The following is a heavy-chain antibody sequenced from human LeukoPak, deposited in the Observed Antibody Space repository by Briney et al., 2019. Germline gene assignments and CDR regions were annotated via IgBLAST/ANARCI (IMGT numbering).Heavy chain of an antibody. D-gene: IGHD7-27*01. CDR3: ARGPPNWGFDY. J-gene: IGHJ4*02. V-gene: IGHV1-8*01. Sequence: ASVKVSCKASGYTFTSYDINWVRQATGQGPEWMGWMSPKSGNTGYAQKFQGRVSMTRNTSISTVYMELSSLRSEDMAVYYCARGPPNWGFDYWGQGTLVTVSS. CDR1: GYTFTSYD. CDR2: MSPKSGNT.